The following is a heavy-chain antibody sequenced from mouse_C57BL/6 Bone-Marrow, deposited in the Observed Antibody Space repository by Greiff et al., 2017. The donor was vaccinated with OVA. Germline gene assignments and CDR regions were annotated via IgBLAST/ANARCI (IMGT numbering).Heavy chain of an antibody. V-gene: IGHV1-64*01. CDR3: AREVITTVVAGFDY. J-gene: IGHJ2*01. Sequence: QVQLQQPGAELVKPGASVKLSCKASGYTFTSYWMHWVKQRPGQGLEWIGMIHPNSGSTNYNEKFKSKATLTVDQSSSTAYMQLSSLTSEDSAVYDCAREVITTVVAGFDYWGQGTTLTVSS. D-gene: IGHD1-1*01. CDR2: IHPNSGST. CDR1: GYTFTSYW.